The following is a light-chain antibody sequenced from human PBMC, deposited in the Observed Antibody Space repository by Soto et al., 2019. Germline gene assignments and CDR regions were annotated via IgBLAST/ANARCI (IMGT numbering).Light chain of an antibody. CDR3: SSYAGSTSYV. J-gene: IGLJ1*01. CDR1: SSDVGVYNH. V-gene: IGLV2-8*01. Sequence: QSVLTQPPSASGSPGQSVTISCTGTSSDVGVYNHVSWYQQHPGQAPEHMSFEVTKRPSGVPDRFSGSKSGNTAPLTVSGLQAEDEADYYCSSYAGSTSYVFGTGTKVTVL. CDR2: EVT.